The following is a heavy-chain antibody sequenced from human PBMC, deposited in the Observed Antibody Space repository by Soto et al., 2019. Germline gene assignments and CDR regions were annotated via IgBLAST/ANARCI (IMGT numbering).Heavy chain of an antibody. Sequence: QVQLQQWGARMLKPSETLSLTCAVYGGSCSGYYWSWIREAPGRGLEWIGEINHSGSTNYNPSLKSRVTRSVDTSKNQFSLKLSSVTAADTAVYYYARVRTYYHGSGKGWFDPWGQGTLVTVSS. CDR3: ARVRTYYHGSGKGWFDP. J-gene: IGHJ5*02. CDR1: GGSCSGYY. CDR2: INHSGST. D-gene: IGHD3-10*01. V-gene: IGHV4-34*01.